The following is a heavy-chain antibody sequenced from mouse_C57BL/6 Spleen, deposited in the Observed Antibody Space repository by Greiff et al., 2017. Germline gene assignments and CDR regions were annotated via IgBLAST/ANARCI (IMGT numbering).Heavy chain of an antibody. Sequence: QVQLKQPGAELVRPGSSVKLSCKASGYTFTSYWMHWVKQRPIQGLEWIGNIDPSDSETHYNQKFKDKATLTVDKSSSTAYMQLSSLTSEDSAVYYCARTDWENWYFDVWGTGTTVTVSS. CDR3: ARTDWENWYFDV. CDR1: GYTFTSYW. CDR2: IDPSDSET. V-gene: IGHV1-52*01. J-gene: IGHJ1*03. D-gene: IGHD4-1*01.